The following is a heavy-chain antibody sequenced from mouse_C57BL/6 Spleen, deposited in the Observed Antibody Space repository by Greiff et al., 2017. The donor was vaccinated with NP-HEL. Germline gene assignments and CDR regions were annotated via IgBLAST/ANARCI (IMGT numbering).Heavy chain of an antibody. CDR1: GYTFTSYW. J-gene: IGHJ2*01. V-gene: IGHV1-55*01. D-gene: IGHD1-1*01. CDR2: IYPGSGST. CDR3: ARVFYYYGSSFAY. Sequence: VQLQQPGAELVKPGASVKMSCKASGYTFTSYWITWVKQRPGQGLEWIGDIYPGSGSTNYNEKFKSKATLTVDTSSSTAYMQLSSLTSEDSAVYYCARVFYYYGSSFAYWGQGTTLTVSS.